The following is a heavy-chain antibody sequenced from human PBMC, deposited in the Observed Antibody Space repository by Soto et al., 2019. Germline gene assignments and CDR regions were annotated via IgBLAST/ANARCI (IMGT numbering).Heavy chain of an antibody. CDR3: ARVGEVAAWGSLYF. Sequence: QVQLVQSGAEVKKPGASVKVSCKASGYTFTNYDINWVRQATGQGPEWMGWMNANSGNTGYAQKFQGRVTMTRNTYRTTPEMGLSSLGSEDTAVYYRARVGEVAAWGSLYFWGQGTLVTVSS. CDR1: GYTFTNYD. D-gene: IGHD6-6*01. CDR2: MNANSGNT. V-gene: IGHV1-8*01. J-gene: IGHJ4*02.